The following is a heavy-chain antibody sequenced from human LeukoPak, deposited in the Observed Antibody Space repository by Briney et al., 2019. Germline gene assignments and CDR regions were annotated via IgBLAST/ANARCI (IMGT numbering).Heavy chain of an antibody. Sequence: GGSLRLSCAASGFTFSRYWMHWVRQAPGKGLVWVSRINGDGSTTSYADSVKGGFTISRDNAKNTLYLQMNSLRAEDTAVYYCAKDFSEYYDILTGYSPDYWGQGTLVTVSS. CDR2: INGDGSTT. CDR3: AKDFSEYYDILTGYSPDY. V-gene: IGHV3-74*01. J-gene: IGHJ4*02. CDR1: GFTFSRYW. D-gene: IGHD3-9*01.